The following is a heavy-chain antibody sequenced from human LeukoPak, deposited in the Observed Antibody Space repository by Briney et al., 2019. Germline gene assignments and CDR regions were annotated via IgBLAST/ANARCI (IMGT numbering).Heavy chain of an antibody. CDR1: GFTFSSYW. D-gene: IGHD5-18*01. CDR3: AREIRYTYGFDY. CDR2: IASDGSST. Sequence: LPGGSLRLSCAASGFTFSSYWMNWVRQAPGKGLVWVSRIASDGSSTTYADSVKGRFTISRDNSKNTLWLQLSSLRADDTAVYYCAREIRYTYGFDYWGQGTLVTVSS. J-gene: IGHJ4*02. V-gene: IGHV3-74*01.